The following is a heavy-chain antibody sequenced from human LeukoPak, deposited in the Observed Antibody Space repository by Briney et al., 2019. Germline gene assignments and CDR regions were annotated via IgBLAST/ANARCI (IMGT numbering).Heavy chain of an antibody. V-gene: IGHV3-23*01. CDR3: ARVKWLSGFDY. Sequence: GGSLRLSCAASGFTFSSYAMSWVRQAPGKGLEWVSAISGSGGSTYYADSVKGRFTISRDNAKNSLYLQMNSLRAEDTAVYYCARVKWLSGFDYWGQGTLVTVSS. D-gene: IGHD6-19*01. CDR2: ISGSGGST. CDR1: GFTFSSYA. J-gene: IGHJ4*02.